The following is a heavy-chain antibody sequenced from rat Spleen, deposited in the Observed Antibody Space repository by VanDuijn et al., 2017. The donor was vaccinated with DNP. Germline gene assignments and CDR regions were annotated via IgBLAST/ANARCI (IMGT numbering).Heavy chain of an antibody. V-gene: IGHV3-1*01. Sequence: EVQLQESGPGLVKPSQSLSLTCSVTGYSITSNYWGWIRKFPGNKMEYIGHISYSSSTNYNPSLKSRFSITRDTSKNQFFLQVNSVTTEDTATYYCARGAGSPYWYFDFWGPGTMVTVSS. J-gene: IGHJ1*01. CDR2: ISYSSST. CDR1: GYSITSNY. CDR3: ARGAGSPYWYFDF. D-gene: IGHD5-1*01.